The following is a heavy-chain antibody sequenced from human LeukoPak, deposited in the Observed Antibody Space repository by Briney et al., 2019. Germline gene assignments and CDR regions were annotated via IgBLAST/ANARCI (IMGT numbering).Heavy chain of an antibody. J-gene: IGHJ2*01. CDR1: GGSFSGYY. V-gene: IGHV4-34*01. CDR2: INHRGST. Sequence: PSETLSLTCAVHGGSFSGYYWSWICQPPGKGLEWSGEINHRGSTNYNPSLKSRVTISADTSKNQFSLRLSSVTAADTAVYYCARRTHNWYSDLWGRGTLVTVSS. CDR3: ARRTHNWYSDL.